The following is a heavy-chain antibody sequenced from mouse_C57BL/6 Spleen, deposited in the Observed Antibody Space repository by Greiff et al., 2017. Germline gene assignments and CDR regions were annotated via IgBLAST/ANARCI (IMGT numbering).Heavy chain of an antibody. J-gene: IGHJ2*01. CDR3: ARGNYDGYSDY. CDR2: IYPGSGNT. D-gene: IGHD2-3*01. CDR1: GYTFTDYY. V-gene: IGHV1-76*01. Sequence: QVQLQQSGAELVRPGASVKLSCKASGYTFTDYYINWVKQRPGQGLEWIARIYPGSGNTYYNEKFKGKATLTAEKSSSTAYMQLSSLTSEDSAVYFCARGNYDGYSDYWGQGTTLTVSS.